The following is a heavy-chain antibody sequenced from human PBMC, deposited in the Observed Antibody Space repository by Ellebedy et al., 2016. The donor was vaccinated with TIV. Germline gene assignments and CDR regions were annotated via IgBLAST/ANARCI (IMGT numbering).Heavy chain of an antibody. CDR2: INHSGST. V-gene: IGHV4-34*01. D-gene: IGHD3-22*01. J-gene: IGHJ6*03. CDR3: ARGRLNYYDSSGYYHYYYMDV. Sequence: SETLSLTXAVYGGSFSGYYWSWIRQPPGKGLEWIGEINHSGSTNYNPSLKSRVTISVDTSKNQFSLKLSSVTAADTAVYYCARGRLNYYDSSGYYHYYYMDVWGKGTTVTVSS. CDR1: GGSFSGYY.